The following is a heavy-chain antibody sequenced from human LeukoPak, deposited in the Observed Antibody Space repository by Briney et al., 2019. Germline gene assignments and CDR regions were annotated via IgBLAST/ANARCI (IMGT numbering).Heavy chain of an antibody. D-gene: IGHD3-3*01. CDR1: GYTLTELS. CDR2: FDPEDGET. CDR3: ARGSHNIKYYDFWSGGPGAFDI. J-gene: IGHJ3*02. Sequence: ASVKVSCKVSGYTLTELSMHWVRQAPGKGLEWMGGFDPEDGETIYTQKFQGRVTMTEDTSTDTAYMELSSLRSEDTAVYYCARGSHNIKYYDFWSGGPGAFDIWGQGTMVTVSS. V-gene: IGHV1-24*01.